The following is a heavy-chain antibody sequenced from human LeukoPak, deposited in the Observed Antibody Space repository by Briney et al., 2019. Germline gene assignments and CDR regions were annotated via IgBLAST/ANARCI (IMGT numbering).Heavy chain of an antibody. CDR3: ARLAWTVDN. J-gene: IGHJ4*02. Sequence: GGSLRLSCAASGFTLTNFWMTWVRQAPGKGVEWVANLNQGGSEKYYVDSVKGRFTISRDNAKNSVYLQMNSLRDDDTAVYYCARLAWTVDNWGQGTLVTVSP. CDR2: LNQGGSEK. D-gene: IGHD1-1*01. CDR1: GFTLTNFW. V-gene: IGHV3-7*05.